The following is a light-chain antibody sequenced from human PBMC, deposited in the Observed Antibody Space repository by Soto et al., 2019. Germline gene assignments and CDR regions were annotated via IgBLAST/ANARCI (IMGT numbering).Light chain of an antibody. CDR2: SAS. J-gene: IGKJ1*01. CDR1: QGIRTY. Sequence: IHLTQSPSSLSASVVDIVTITFLASQGIRTYLAWYQQKPGKAPKLLIYSASTLQSGVPSRFSGSGSGTDFTLTISSLQPEDFATYYCLQVDVYPWTFGQGTKVDIK. CDR3: LQVDVYPWT. V-gene: IGKV1-9*01.